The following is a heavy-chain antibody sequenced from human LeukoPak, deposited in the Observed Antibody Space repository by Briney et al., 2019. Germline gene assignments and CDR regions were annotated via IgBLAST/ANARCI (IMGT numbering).Heavy chain of an antibody. D-gene: IGHD2-2*01. CDR3: VRGYQLLLDY. CDR2: ISYDGSNK. J-gene: IGHJ4*02. Sequence: GRSLRLSCAASGFTFSSYGMHWVRQAPGKGLEWVAVISYDGSNKYYADPVKGRFTISRDNSKNTLYLQMNSLRAEDTAVYYCVRGYQLLLDYWGQGTLVTVSS. V-gene: IGHV3-30*03. CDR1: GFTFSSYG.